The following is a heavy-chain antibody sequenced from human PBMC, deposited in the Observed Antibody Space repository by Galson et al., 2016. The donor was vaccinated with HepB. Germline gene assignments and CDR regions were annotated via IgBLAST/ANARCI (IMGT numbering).Heavy chain of an antibody. CDR3: ANSGLLRFSEWLLPFDC. D-gene: IGHD3-3*01. J-gene: IGHJ4*02. CDR1: GFTFSNYG. Sequence: SLRLSCAASGFTFSNYGMHWVRQAPGKGLEWVAVISDDESNEYYADSVKGRFTISRDNSKNTLYLQMTSLRAEDTAVYYCANSGLLRFSEWLLPFDCWGQGTLVTVSS. V-gene: IGHV3-30*18. CDR2: ISDDESNE.